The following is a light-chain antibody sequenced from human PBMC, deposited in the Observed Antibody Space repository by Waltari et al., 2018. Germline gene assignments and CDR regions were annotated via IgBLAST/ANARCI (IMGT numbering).Light chain of an antibody. V-gene: IGKV1-39*01. Sequence: DIQMTQSPSSLSAFVGERVTITCRASQSIRRYVNWYQQKAGKAPQLLIYGSSSLQSGVPSRFSGSGYGTEFTLTIRSLQPEEVATYYCQQSLNTPRPFGQGTKVE. J-gene: IGKJ1*01. CDR3: QQSLNTPRP. CDR1: QSIRRY. CDR2: GSS.